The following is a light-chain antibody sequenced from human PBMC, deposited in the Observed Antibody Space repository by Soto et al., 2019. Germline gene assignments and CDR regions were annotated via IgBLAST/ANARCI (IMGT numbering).Light chain of an antibody. J-gene: IGKJ2*01. V-gene: IGKV3-20*01. CDR2: AAS. Sequence: DIVLTQSPGTLSLSPGERATLSCRASQSVSANFVAWYQQKPGQPPRLFIFAASVRAAGIPARFSGSGSGTDFTLTISRLEPEDFAVYYCQQDGSSPYTFAQGTKLEI. CDR1: QSVSANF. CDR3: QQDGSSPYT.